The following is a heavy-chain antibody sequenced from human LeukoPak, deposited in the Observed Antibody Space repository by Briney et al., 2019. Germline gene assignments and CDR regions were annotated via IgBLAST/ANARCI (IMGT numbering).Heavy chain of an antibody. CDR2: ISSSGSTI. D-gene: IGHD3-10*02. V-gene: IGHV3-48*03. CDR3: AELGITMIGGV. J-gene: IGHJ6*04. CDR1: GFTFSSYE. Sequence: HAGGSPRLSCAASGFTFSSYEMNWVRQAPGKGLEWVSYISSSGSTIYYADSVKGRFTISRDNAKNSLYLQMNSLRAEDTAVYYCAELGITMIGGVWGKGTTVTISS.